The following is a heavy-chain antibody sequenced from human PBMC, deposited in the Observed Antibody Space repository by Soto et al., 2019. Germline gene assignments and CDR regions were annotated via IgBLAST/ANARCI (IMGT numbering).Heavy chain of an antibody. CDR2: IYYSGST. D-gene: IGHD3-10*01. CDR1: GCSISSYY. Sequence: SETLSLTCTVSGCSISSYYWSWIRQPPGKGLEWIGYIYYSGSTNYNPSLKSRVTISVDTSKNQFSLKLSSVTAADTAVYYCARAITMVRGVMARNLYYYGMDVWGQGTTVTVSS. V-gene: IGHV4-59*01. J-gene: IGHJ6*02. CDR3: ARAITMVRGVMARNLYYYGMDV.